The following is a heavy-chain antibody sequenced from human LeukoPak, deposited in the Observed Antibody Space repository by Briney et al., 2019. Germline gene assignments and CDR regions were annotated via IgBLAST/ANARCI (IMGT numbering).Heavy chain of an antibody. CDR3: ARGDDIVVVVAATRDAFDI. V-gene: IGHV3-48*01. CDR2: ISCSRRHI. CDR1: GFTFSTYC. Sequence: HPGGSLRLSCAASGFTFSTYCMNWVRQAPGKGREWVSYISCSRRHIFHADSVKGRFTISRDNSKNTLYLQMNSLRAEDTAVYYCARGDDIVVVVAATRDAFDIWGQGTMVTVSS. J-gene: IGHJ3*02. D-gene: IGHD2-15*01.